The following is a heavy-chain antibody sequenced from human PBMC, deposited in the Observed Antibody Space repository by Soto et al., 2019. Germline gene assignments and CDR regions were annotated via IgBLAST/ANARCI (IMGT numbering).Heavy chain of an antibody. J-gene: IGHJ4*02. D-gene: IGHD1-1*01. V-gene: IGHV1-3*01. CDR3: ARDQDNWNDGGYFDY. CDR1: GYTFTSYA. Sequence: ASENVSCKASGYTFTSYAMHWVRQAPGQRLEWMGWINAGNGNTKYSQKFQGRVTITRDTSASTAYMELSSLRSEDTAVYYCARDQDNWNDGGYFDYWGQGTLVTVSS. CDR2: INAGNGNT.